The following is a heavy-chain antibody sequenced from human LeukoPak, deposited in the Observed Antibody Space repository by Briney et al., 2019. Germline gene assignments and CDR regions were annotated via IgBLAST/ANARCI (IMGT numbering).Heavy chain of an antibody. CDR3: AKRALIWGPMYYFDY. V-gene: IGHV3-23*01. Sequence: GRSLTLSCAASGFTFNSYAMSWVRHAPGKGLEGVSTITDSGDSTYYADSVRGRFTISRDNSKNTQFLEMDSLRADDTAVYYCAKRALIWGPMYYFDYWGRGTLVTVSS. D-gene: IGHD3-16*01. CDR2: ITDSGDST. J-gene: IGHJ4*02. CDR1: GFTFNSYA.